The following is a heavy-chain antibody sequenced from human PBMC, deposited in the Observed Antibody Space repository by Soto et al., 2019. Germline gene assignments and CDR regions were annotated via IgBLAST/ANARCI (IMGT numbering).Heavy chain of an antibody. CDR3: ARERSVGYCITTTCPKPFYYYAMDV. CDR2: IIPIFGTP. D-gene: IGHD2-2*01. V-gene: IGHV1-69*12. CDR1: GGTFTNYA. J-gene: IGHJ6*02. Sequence: QVQLVQSGAEVKKPGSSLKVSCKASGGTFTNYAFSWVRQAPGQRLEWMGGIIPIFGTPDYAQKFQGRVTITADESTRTASMELSSLRSDDTAVYFCARERSVGYCITTTCPKPFYYYAMDVWGQGTTVTVSS.